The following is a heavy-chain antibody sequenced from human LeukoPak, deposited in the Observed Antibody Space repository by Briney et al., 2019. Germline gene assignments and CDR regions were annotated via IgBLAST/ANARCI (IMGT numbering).Heavy chain of an antibody. D-gene: IGHD3-22*01. Sequence: RGSLRLSCAASGFTFSSYSMNWVRQAPGKGLEWVSSISSSSSYIYYADSVKGRFTISRDNAKNALYLQMNSLRAEDTAMYYCARTYYFDTSGYVSAFDIWGQGTMVTVSS. CDR1: GFTFSSYS. V-gene: IGHV3-21*01. CDR2: ISSSSSYI. CDR3: ARTYYFDTSGYVSAFDI. J-gene: IGHJ3*02.